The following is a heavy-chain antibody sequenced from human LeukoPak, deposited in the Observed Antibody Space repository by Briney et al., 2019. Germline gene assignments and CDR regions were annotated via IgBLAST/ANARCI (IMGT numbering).Heavy chain of an antibody. Sequence: LWETLSSTCTVSGCSIISSDYYWAWMRQPPGKGLEWIRSIYYIGSTYYRPTITSQITKSEDTSKNQFSLKLSAVTAADTAVYYCVITYSNYFEYWGQGTLVTVSS. CDR3: VITYSNYFEY. CDR2: IYYIGST. D-gene: IGHD4-11*01. J-gene: IGHJ4*02. CDR1: GCSIISSDYY. V-gene: IGHV4-39*01.